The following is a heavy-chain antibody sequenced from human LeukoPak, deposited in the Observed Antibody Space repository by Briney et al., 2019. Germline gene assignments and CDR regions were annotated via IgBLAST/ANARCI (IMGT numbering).Heavy chain of an antibody. CDR2: IIPIFGTA. Sequence: GASVKVSCKASGGTFSSYAISWVRQAPGQGLEWMGGIIPIFGTANYAQKFQGRVTITADESTSTAYMELSSLRSEDTAVCYCARARGLKEAFDIWGQGTMVTVSS. CDR1: GGTFSSYA. CDR3: ARARGLKEAFDI. D-gene: IGHD5-12*01. V-gene: IGHV1-69*13. J-gene: IGHJ3*02.